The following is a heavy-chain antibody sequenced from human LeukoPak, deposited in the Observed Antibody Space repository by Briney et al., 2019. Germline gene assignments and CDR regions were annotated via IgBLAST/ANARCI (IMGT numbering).Heavy chain of an antibody. D-gene: IGHD3-22*01. CDR3: ARDWEYYYDSSGYPRFDY. CDR2: ISAYNGNT. CDR1: GYTFTSYG. V-gene: IGHV1-18*01. Sequence: ASVKVSCKASGYTFTSYGISWVRQAPGQGLEWMGWISAYNGNTNYAQKLQGRVTMTTDTSTSTAYMELRSLRSDDTAVCYCARDWEYYYDSSGYPRFDYWGQGTLVTVSS. J-gene: IGHJ4*02.